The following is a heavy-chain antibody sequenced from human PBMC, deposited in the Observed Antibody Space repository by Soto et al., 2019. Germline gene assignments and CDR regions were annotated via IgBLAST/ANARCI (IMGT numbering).Heavy chain of an antibody. Sequence: EVQLVESGGGLVQPGGSLRLSCAASGFTFSSYAMHWVRQAPGKGLEYVSAISSNGGSTYYANSVKGRFTISRDNYENAMYLQMGSLRAEDMAVYYCAKGYSSSWYQAAFDIWGQGTMVTVSS. D-gene: IGHD6-13*01. CDR2: ISSNGGST. J-gene: IGHJ3*02. V-gene: IGHV3-64*01. CDR3: AKGYSSSWYQAAFDI. CDR1: GFTFSSYA.